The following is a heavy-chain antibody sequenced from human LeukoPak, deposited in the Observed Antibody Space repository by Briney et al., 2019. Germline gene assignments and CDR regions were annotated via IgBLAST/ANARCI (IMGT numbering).Heavy chain of an antibody. V-gene: IGHV1-69*06. CDR1: GGTFSSYA. Sequence: SVKVSXKASGGTFSSYAISWVRQAPGQGLEWIGRIIPIFGTANYAQKFQGRVTITADKSTSTAYMELSSLRSEDAAVYYCARGTWTWYEVTTEEPNFDYWGQGTLVTVSS. D-gene: IGHD4-17*01. CDR2: IIPIFGTA. CDR3: ARGTWTWYEVTTEEPNFDY. J-gene: IGHJ4*02.